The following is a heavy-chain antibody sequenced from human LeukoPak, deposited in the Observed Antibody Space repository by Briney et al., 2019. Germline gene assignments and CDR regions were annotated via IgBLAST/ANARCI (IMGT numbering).Heavy chain of an antibody. CDR3: ARETANFWSGYSSHFDY. D-gene: IGHD3-3*01. J-gene: IGHJ4*02. CDR2: INPSGGST. V-gene: IGHV1-46*01. CDR1: GYTFTSYY. Sequence: ASVKVSCKASGYTFTSYYMHWVRQAPGQGLEWMGIINPSGGSTSYAQKFQGRVTMTRDTSTSTVYMEVSSLRSEDTAVYYCARETANFWSGYSSHFDYWGQGTLVTVSS.